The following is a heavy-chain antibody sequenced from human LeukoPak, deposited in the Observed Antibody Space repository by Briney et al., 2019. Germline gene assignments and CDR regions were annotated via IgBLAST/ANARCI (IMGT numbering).Heavy chain of an antibody. V-gene: IGHV1-69*01. CDR1: GGTFSIYA. CDR2: IIPIFGTA. D-gene: IGHD3-22*01. CDR3: ARPNITSYYDSRGYDV. Sequence: SVTVSYKASGGTFSIYAISWVRQAPGQGLEWMGGIIPIFGTANYAQKFQGRVTITADESTSTAYMELSSLRSEDTAVYYCARPNITSYYDSRGYDVWGQGTMVSVSS. J-gene: IGHJ3*01.